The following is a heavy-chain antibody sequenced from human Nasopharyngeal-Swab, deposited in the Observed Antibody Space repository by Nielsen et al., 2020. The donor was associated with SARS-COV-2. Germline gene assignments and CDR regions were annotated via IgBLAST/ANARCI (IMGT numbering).Heavy chain of an antibody. Sequence: GGSLRLSCTGSGFTFSTYAMSWVRQVPGKGLEWVATISGSGDNTYYADSVKGRFTISRDNSKNTLYLQMNSLRVEDTAVYSCARHFGSGTNYYYYYHGMDVWGQGTTVTVSS. V-gene: IGHV3-23*01. CDR3: ARHFGSGTNYYYYYHGMDV. J-gene: IGHJ6*02. CDR2: ISGSGDNT. CDR1: GFTFSTYA. D-gene: IGHD3-10*01.